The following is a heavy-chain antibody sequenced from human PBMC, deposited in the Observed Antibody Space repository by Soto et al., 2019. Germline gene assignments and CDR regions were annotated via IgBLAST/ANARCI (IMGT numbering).Heavy chain of an antibody. V-gene: IGHV3-23*01. D-gene: IGHD2-8*01. CDR3: AKGPGMYSDFDC. CDR2: ISGSDGST. CDR1: GFTFSSYA. Sequence: GGSLRLSCAASGFTFSSYAMSWFRQAPGKGLEWVSAISGSDGSTFYADSVKGRFTISRDDSKNTLYLQMNSLRAEDTAVYYCAKGPGMYSDFDCWGQGTLVTVSS. J-gene: IGHJ4*02.